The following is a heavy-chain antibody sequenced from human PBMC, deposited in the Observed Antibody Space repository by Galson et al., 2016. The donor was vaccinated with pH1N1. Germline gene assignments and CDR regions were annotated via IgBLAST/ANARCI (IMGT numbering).Heavy chain of an antibody. J-gene: IGHJ4*02. CDR1: GFPFSTFD. CDR2: LIHRDRTT. Sequence: SLRLSCAASGFPFSTFDMSWVRQAPGKGLEWVTVLIHRDRTTYYADSVGGRFTITRDISTNTLYLQMNSLRGDGTAVYYCVKGAWLDYWGQGALVTVSS. V-gene: IGHV3-23*01. CDR3: VKGAWLDY.